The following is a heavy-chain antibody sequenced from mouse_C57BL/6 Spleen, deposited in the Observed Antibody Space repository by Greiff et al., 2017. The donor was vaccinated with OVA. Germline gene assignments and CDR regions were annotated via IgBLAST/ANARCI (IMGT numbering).Heavy chain of an antibody. CDR3: AREHGYPLS. Sequence: ESGPGLVKPSPSLSLTCSVTGYSITSGSYWYWIRQFPGNNLEWMGYIRYDGSNNYNPSLNNRISITRDTSKNQFIRKLNSVTTEDTATYDCAREHGYPLSWGQGTTLTVSS. D-gene: IGHD1-2*01. J-gene: IGHJ2*01. CDR1: GYSITSGSY. CDR2: IRYDGSN. V-gene: IGHV3-6*01.